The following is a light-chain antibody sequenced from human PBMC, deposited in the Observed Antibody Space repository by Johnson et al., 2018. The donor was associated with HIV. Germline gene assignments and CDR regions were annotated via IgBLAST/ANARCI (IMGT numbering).Light chain of an antibody. V-gene: IGLV1-51*01. J-gene: IGLJ1*01. CDR2: DNN. CDR3: GTWDSGLSAPYV. Sequence: QSLLTQPPSVSAAPGQKVTISCSGSSSNIGNNYVSWYQQLPGTAPKLLIYDNNKRPSGIPDRFSGSKSGTSATLGITGLQTGDEADYYCGTWDSGLSAPYVFGTGTKVTVL. CDR1: SSNIGNNY.